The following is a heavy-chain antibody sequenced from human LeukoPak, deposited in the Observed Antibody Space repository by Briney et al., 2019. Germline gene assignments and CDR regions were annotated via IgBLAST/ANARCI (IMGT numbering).Heavy chain of an antibody. J-gene: IGHJ4*02. CDR3: ARRGYSSGWYGDGDFDY. CDR1: GGSISSNSYY. Sequence: PSETLSLTCAVSGGSISSNSYYWGWIRQPAGKGLEWIGRIYSSGSTTYNPSLKSRVTISVDTSKNQFSLKLSSVTAADTAVYYCARRGYSSGWYGDGDFDYWGQGTLVTVSS. V-gene: IGHV4-61*02. D-gene: IGHD6-19*01. CDR2: IYSSGST.